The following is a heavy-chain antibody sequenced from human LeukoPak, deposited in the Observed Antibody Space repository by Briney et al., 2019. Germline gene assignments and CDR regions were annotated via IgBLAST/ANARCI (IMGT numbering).Heavy chain of an antibody. D-gene: IGHD3-22*01. CDR1: GFTFSSYG. J-gene: IGHJ4*02. CDR3: AKSYYYDSSGYYPIDH. V-gene: IGHV3-30*18. Sequence: GGSLRLSCAASGFTFSSYGMHWVRQAPGKGLEWVAVISYDGSKKYYADSVKGRFTISRDNSKNTLFLQMNSLRAEDTAVYYCAKSYYYDSSGYYPIDHWGQGTLVTVSS. CDR2: ISYDGSKK.